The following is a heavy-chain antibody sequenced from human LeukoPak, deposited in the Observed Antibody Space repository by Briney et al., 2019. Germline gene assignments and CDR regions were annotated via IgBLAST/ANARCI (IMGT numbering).Heavy chain of an antibody. CDR3: AKASDILTGYPFKWFDP. Sequence: GGSLRLSCAASGFTFSSYAMSWVRQAPGKGLEWVSAISGSGGSTYYADSVKGRFTISRDNSKNTLYLQMNSLRAEDTAVYYCAKASDILTGYPFKWFDPWGQGTLVTVSS. V-gene: IGHV3-23*01. J-gene: IGHJ5*02. D-gene: IGHD3-9*01. CDR2: ISGSGGST. CDR1: GFTFSSYA.